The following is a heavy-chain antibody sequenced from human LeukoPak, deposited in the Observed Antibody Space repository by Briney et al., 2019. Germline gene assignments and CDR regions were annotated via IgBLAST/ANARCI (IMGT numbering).Heavy chain of an antibody. D-gene: IGHD3-22*01. CDR2: INPSGGST. J-gene: IGHJ3*02. CDR3: ARDPPTSGYYNDAFDI. V-gene: IGHV1-46*01. CDR1: GYTFTSYY. Sequence: ASVKVSCKASGYTFTSYYMHWVRQAPGQGLEWMGIINPSGGSTSYAQKFQGRVTMTRDTSTSTVYMELSSPRSEDTAVYYCARDPPTSGYYNDAFDIWGQGTMVTVSS.